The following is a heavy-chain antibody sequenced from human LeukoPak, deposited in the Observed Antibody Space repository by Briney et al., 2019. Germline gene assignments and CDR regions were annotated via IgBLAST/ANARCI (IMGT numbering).Heavy chain of an antibody. CDR1: GFTFSSYA. D-gene: IGHD5-18*01. V-gene: IGHV3-30-3*01. J-gene: IGHJ4*02. CDR3: VKGWIQAVGNFC. Sequence: AGGSLRLSCAASGFTFSSYAMHWVRQAPGKGLEWVAVISYDGSNKYYADSVKGRFTISRDNSKNTLYLQMNSLRAEDTAVYYCVKGWIQAVGNFCWGQGTLVTVSS. CDR2: ISYDGSNK.